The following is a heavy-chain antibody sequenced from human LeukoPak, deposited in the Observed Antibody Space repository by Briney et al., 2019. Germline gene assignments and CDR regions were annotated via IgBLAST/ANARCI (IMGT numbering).Heavy chain of an antibody. CDR1: GGSFSGYY. J-gene: IGHJ4*02. CDR3: ARSRGWLQSHPLGY. D-gene: IGHD5-24*01. CDR2: INHSGST. Sequence: SETLSLTCAVYGGSFSGYYWSWVRQPPGKGLEWIGEINHSGSTNYNPSLKSRVTISVETSMNQFSLKLSSVTAADTAVDYCARSRGWLQSHPLGYWGQGTLVTASS. V-gene: IGHV4-34*01.